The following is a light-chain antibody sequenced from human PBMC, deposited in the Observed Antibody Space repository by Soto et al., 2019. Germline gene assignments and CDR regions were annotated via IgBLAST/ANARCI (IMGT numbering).Light chain of an antibody. J-gene: IGKJ5*01. CDR2: DAS. V-gene: IGKV1-5*01. CDR1: QTISRW. CDR3: HSRA. Sequence: DIQLTQTPSTLSASVVDEVTITCRASQTISRWLAWYQQKPGRAPKLLIYDASTLESGVPSRFSGSGSEPEFTLTISRLQPDDFATYFCHSRAFGQGTRLEIK.